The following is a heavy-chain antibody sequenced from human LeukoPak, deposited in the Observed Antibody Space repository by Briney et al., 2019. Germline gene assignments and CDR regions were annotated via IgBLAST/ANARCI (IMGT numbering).Heavy chain of an antibody. J-gene: IGHJ4*02. D-gene: IGHD3-10*01. CDR2: ISRSGGGT. CDR3: ARAGSYYGSGSYSVGY. V-gene: IGHV3-23*01. CDR1: GFTFSSYA. Sequence: GGALRLSCAASGFTFSSYAMSGLRQAPGKGLEWVSAISRSGGGTYYADSVKGRFTISREHAKNSLYLQMNSLRGEDTAVYYCARAGSYYGSGSYSVGYWGQGTLVTVSS.